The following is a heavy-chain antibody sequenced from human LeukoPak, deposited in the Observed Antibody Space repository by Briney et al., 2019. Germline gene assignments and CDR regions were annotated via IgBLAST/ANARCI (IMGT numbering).Heavy chain of an antibody. V-gene: IGHV3-7*01. Sequence: PWGVLRLSCAASGFTFSSYWMSWVRQAQGKGLEWVANIKQDGSEKSYVDSVKGRFTISRDNAKNSLYLQVNSLRAEDTAVYYCAKNPSGLYSEIRISGSSHVWGQGTLVTVSS. J-gene: IGHJ4*02. CDR1: GFTFSSYW. CDR3: AKNPSGLYSEIRISGSSHV. D-gene: IGHD1-26*01. CDR2: IKQDGSEK.